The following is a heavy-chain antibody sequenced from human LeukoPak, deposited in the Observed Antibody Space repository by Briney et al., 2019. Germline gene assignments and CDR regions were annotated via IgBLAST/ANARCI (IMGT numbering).Heavy chain of an antibody. CDR1: GYTLTELS. D-gene: IGHD2-2*02. CDR3: ARGDCSSTSCYTYYYYYGMDV. V-gene: IGHV1-24*01. CDR2: FDPEDGET. Sequence: ASVRVSCKVSGYTLTELSMHWVRQAPGKGLEWMGGFDPEDGETIYAQKFQGRVTMTRDTSTSTVYMELSSLRSEDTAVYYCARGDCSSTSCYTYYYYYGMDVWGQGTTVTVSS. J-gene: IGHJ6*02.